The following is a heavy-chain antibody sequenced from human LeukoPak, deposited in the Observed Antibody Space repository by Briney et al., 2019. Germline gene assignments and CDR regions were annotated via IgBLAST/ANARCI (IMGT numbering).Heavy chain of an antibody. V-gene: IGHV4-59*11. Sequence: SETLSLTCAVSGGSMSHHWSGIRQSPGKGLEWIGYISHTASTNYNPSLKSRVTLSIDTSKSQLSFQLTSLTAADTAVYYCAREKSPERKTWLQLGAFDVWGQGTVVTVSS. CDR2: ISHTAST. D-gene: IGHD5-24*01. CDR3: AREKSPERKTWLQLGAFDV. CDR1: GGSMSHH. J-gene: IGHJ3*01.